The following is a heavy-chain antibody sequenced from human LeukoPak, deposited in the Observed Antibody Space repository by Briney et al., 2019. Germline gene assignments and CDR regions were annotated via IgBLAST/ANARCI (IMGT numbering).Heavy chain of an antibody. D-gene: IGHD1-26*01. V-gene: IGHV1-46*01. CDR3: ARVSGSYSFFDP. CDR2: INPSGGST. J-gene: IGHJ5*02. CDR1: GYTFTGYY. Sequence: ASVKVSCKASGYTFTGYYMHWVRQAPGQGLGWMGIINPSGGSTSYAQKFQGRVTMTRDTSTSTVYMELSSLRSEDTAVYYCARVSGSYSFFDPWGQGTLVTVSS.